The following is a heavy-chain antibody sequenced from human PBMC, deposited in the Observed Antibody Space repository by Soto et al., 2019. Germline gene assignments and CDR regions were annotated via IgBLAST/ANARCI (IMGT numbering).Heavy chain of an antibody. D-gene: IGHD3-22*01. Sequence: SGPTLVNPTQTLTLTCTFSGFSLSTSGMCVSWIRQPPGKALEWLALIDWDDDKYYSTSLKTRLTISKDTSKNQVVLTMTNMDPVDTATYYCARTPNYYGSSGLYYFDYWGQGTLVTVSS. J-gene: IGHJ4*02. CDR2: IDWDDDK. CDR3: ARTPNYYGSSGLYYFDY. V-gene: IGHV2-70*01. CDR1: GFSLSTSGMC.